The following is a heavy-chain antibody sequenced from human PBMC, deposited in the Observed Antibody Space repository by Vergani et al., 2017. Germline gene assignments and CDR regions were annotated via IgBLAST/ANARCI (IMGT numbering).Heavy chain of an antibody. CDR1: GFTFSSYE. D-gene: IGHD5-18*01. V-gene: IGHV3-7*03. J-gene: IGHJ4*02. Sequence: EVQLVESGGGLVQPGGSLRLSCAASGFTFSSYEMNWVRQAPGKGLEWVANIKQDGSEKYYVDSVKGRFTISRDNAKNSLYLQMNSLRAEDTAVYYCARGASMVTFHFDYWGQGTLVTVSS. CDR3: ARGASMVTFHFDY. CDR2: IKQDGSEK.